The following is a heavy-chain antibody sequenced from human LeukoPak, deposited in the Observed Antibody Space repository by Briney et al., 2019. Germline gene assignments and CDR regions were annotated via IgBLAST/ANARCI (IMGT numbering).Heavy chain of an antibody. D-gene: IGHD2-2*01. CDR1: GYTFNSYY. V-gene: IGHV1-46*02. Sequence: GASVKVSCKASGYTFNSYYMHWVRQAPGQGLEWMGIINPSGGSTSYAQKFQGRVTMTRDTSTSTVYMELSSLRSEDTAVYYCARDGEGYCSSTSCYFIDYYGMDVWGQGTTVTVSS. CDR2: INPSGGST. J-gene: IGHJ6*02. CDR3: ARDGEGYCSSTSCYFIDYYGMDV.